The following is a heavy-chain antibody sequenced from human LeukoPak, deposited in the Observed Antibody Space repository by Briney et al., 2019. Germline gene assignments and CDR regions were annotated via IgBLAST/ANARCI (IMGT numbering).Heavy chain of an antibody. CDR2: INGGGGTT. D-gene: IGHD1-26*01. V-gene: IGHV3-23*01. CDR1: GFTFSSHA. Sequence: PGGSLRLSCAASGFTFSSHAMNWVRQAPGKGLEWVSLINGGGGTTHYVDSVKGRFTISRDNSKNTLYLQMNSLRAEDTAIYFCAKAYSGSYGGIVYWGQGTLVTVSS. CDR3: AKAYSGSYGGIVY. J-gene: IGHJ4*02.